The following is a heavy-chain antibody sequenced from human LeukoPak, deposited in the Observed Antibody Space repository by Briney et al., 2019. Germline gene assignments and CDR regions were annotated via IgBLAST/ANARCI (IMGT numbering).Heavy chain of an antibody. CDR1: GGSISSGGYY. Sequence: TLSLTCTVSGGSISSGGYYWSWIRQHPGKGLEWIGYIYYSGSTYYNPSLKSRVTISVDTSKNQFSLKLSPVTAADTAVYYCARARVWSPNSAGYFDYWGQGTLVTVSS. CDR2: IYYSGST. V-gene: IGHV4-31*03. D-gene: IGHD3-10*01. CDR3: ARARVWSPNSAGYFDY. J-gene: IGHJ4*02.